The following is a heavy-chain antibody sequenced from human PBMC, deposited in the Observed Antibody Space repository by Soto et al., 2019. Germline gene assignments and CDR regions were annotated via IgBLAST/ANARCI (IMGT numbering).Heavy chain of an antibody. CDR1: GFSVSNSY. CDR2: IYSGGST. CDR3: ARVGKPMVIGNYFDY. Sequence: GGSLRLSCVASGFSVSNSYTSWVRQAPGKGLEWVSVIYSGGSTYYADSVKGRFTISRDNSKNTVYLQVNSLRGEDTAVYYCARVGKPMVIGNYFDYWGQGTLVTVSS. D-gene: IGHD3-10*01. V-gene: IGHV3-53*01. J-gene: IGHJ4*02.